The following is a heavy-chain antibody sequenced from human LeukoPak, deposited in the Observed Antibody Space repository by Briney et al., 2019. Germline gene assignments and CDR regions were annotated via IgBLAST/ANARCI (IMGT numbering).Heavy chain of an antibody. V-gene: IGHV4-61*02. D-gene: IGHD3-3*01. CDR3: ARDRANAIFGKYYGMDV. J-gene: IGHJ6*02. CDR2: IYASGST. CDR1: GGSISSGSYY. Sequence: SETLSLTCTVSGGSISSGSYYWIWIRQPAGKGLEWIGRIYASGSTNYNPSLKSRVTISIDTSKNQFSLKLSSVTAADTAVYYCARDRANAIFGKYYGMDVWGQGTTVTVPS.